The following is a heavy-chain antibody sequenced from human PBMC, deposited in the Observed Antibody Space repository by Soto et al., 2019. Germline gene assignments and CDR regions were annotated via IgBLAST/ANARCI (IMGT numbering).Heavy chain of an antibody. CDR3: ARGRFGYSYALGPVNWFDL. CDR2: IIPIFGTA. V-gene: IGHV1-69*01. J-gene: IGHJ5*02. CDR1: GGTFSSYA. D-gene: IGHD5-18*01. Sequence: QVQLVQSGAEVKKPGSSVKVSCKASGGTFSSYAISWVRQAPGQGLEWMGGIIPIFGTANYAQKFQGRVTITADESTSTAYMELSSLRSEDTVVYYCARGRFGYSYALGPVNWFDLWGQGTLVTVSS.